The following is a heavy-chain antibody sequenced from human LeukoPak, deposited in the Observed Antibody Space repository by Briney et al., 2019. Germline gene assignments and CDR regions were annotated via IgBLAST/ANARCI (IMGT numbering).Heavy chain of an antibody. CDR3: ARDGDYYDSSGYYY. CDR2: IWYGGSSK. D-gene: IGHD3-22*01. J-gene: IGHJ4*02. Sequence: GGSLRLSCAASRFTFSSYGMHWVRQAPGKGLEWVAVIWYGGSSKYYADSVKGRFTISRDNSKNTLYLQMNSLRAEDTAVYYCARDGDYYDSSGYYYWGQGTLVTVSS. V-gene: IGHV3-33*01. CDR1: RFTFSSYG.